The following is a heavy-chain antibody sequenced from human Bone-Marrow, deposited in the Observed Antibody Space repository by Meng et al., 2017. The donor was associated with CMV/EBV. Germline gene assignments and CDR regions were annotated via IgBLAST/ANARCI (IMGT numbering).Heavy chain of an antibody. CDR2: ISAYNGNT. V-gene: IGHV1-18*01. CDR1: GYTFTSYD. J-gene: IGHJ4*02. CDR3: ARQRGTAMVVVEYYFDY. Sequence: ASVKVSCKASGYTFTSYDINWVRQAPGQGLEWMGWISAYNGNTNYAQKLQGRVTMTTDTSTSTAYMELRSLRSDDTAVYYCARQRGTAMVVVEYYFDYWGQGTLVTVSS. D-gene: IGHD5-18*01.